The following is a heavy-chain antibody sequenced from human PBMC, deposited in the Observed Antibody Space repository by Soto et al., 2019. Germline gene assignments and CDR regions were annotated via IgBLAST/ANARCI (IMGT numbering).Heavy chain of an antibody. V-gene: IGHV3-48*03. J-gene: IGHJ3*02. D-gene: IGHD4-17*01. Sequence: EAQLVESGGGLVQPGGSLRLSCAAFEFTLSNYEMDWVRQAPGKGLEWVSHIGRRGSPIYYADSVNGRFTISRDNAKNSVFLQMNSLRPEDTAVYYCARVYDDYLIDAFDIWGQGTMVSVSS. CDR2: IGRRGSPI. CDR1: EFTLSNYE. CDR3: ARVYDDYLIDAFDI.